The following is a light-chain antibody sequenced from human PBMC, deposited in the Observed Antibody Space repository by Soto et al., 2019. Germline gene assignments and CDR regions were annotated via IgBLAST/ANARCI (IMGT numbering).Light chain of an antibody. Sequence: QAVVTQEPSLTVSPGGTVTLTCASSTGAVTSGHYPNWFQQKPGQAPRALIYSIRNKHSWTPARFSGSLLGGKAALTLSGVQPEDEAEYYCLLYYDSAQEVFGGGTQLTVL. V-gene: IGLV7-43*01. CDR1: TGAVTSGHY. J-gene: IGLJ2*01. CDR2: SIR. CDR3: LLYYDSAQEV.